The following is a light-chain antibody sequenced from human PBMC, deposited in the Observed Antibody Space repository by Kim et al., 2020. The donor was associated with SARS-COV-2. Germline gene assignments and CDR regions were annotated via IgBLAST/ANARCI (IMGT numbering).Light chain of an antibody. V-gene: IGLV4-69*01. J-gene: IGLJ3*02. CDR1: SEHSGDA. CDR2: LNSDGTH. CDR3: HTWGTGIWV. Sequence: PVKLTCTRTSEHSGDAITWHQQQPEKAPRYLMTLNSDGTHTKGDGIPDRFSGSSSGAERYLTIFSLQSDDEADYYCHTWGTGIWVFGGGTQLTVL.